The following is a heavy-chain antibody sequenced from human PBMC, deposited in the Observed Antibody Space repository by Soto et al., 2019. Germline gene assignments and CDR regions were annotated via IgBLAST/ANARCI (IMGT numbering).Heavy chain of an antibody. J-gene: IGHJ4*02. Sequence: QVQLVQSGAEVKKPGSSVKVSCKASGGTFSNYAINWLRQAPGQGLEWMGGIIPIFGTTNYAQKFQGRVTITAHESTSTASMDHNCLRSEDTAVYYCARTRQYCSGGRCYYSDYWGQGTQVTGSS. CDR1: GGTFSNYA. D-gene: IGHD2-15*01. CDR3: ARTRQYCSGGRCYYSDY. CDR2: IIPIFGTT. V-gene: IGHV1-69*01.